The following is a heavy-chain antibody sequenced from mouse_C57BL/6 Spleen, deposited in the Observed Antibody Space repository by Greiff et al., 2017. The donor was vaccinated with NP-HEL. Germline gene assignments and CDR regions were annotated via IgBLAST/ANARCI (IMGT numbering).Heavy chain of an antibody. Sequence: QVQLQQSGPELVKPGASVKISCKASGYAFSSSWMNWVKQRPGRGLEWIGRIIPGDGDTNYNGKFKGKATLTADKSSSTASMQLSSLTSEDSAVYFCARRDYGSSYLDYWGQGTTLTVSS. J-gene: IGHJ2*01. V-gene: IGHV1-82*01. D-gene: IGHD1-1*01. CDR3: ARRDYGSSYLDY. CDR1: GYAFSSSW. CDR2: IIPGDGDT.